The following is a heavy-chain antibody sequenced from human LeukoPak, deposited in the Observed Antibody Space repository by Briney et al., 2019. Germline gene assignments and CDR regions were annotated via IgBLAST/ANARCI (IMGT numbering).Heavy chain of an antibody. V-gene: IGHV1-8*01. J-gene: IGHJ6*02. CDR2: MNPNSGNT. CDR1: GYTFTSYD. D-gene: IGHD2-21*01. CDR3: ARHISPYYYYGMDV. Sequence: EASVKVSCKASGYTFTSYDINWVRQATGQGLEWMGWMNPNSGNTGYAQRFQGRVTMTRNTSISTAYMELSSLRSEDTAVYYCARHISPYYYYGMDVWGQGTTVTVSS.